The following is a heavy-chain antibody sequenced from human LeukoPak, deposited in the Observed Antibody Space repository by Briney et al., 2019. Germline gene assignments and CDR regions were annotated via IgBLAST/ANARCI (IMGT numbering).Heavy chain of an antibody. CDR2: IYTSGST. CDR1: GGSISSYY. V-gene: IGHV4-4*07. CDR3: AXGAXXXWIXWFDP. J-gene: IGHJ5*02. Sequence: SETLSLTCTVSGGSISSYYWSWIRQPAGKGLEWIGRIYTSGSTNYNPSLKSRVTMSVDTSKNQFSLKLSSVTAADTAVYYCAXGAXXXWIXWFDPWGQGTLVTV. D-gene: IGHD2-2*03.